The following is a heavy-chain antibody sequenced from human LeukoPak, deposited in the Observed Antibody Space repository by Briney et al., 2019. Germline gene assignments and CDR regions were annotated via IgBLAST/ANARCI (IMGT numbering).Heavy chain of an antibody. J-gene: IGHJ4*02. D-gene: IGHD5-12*01. CDR2: INSDGSST. V-gene: IGHV3-74*01. Sequence: GGSLRPSCAASGFTFSSYWMHWVRQAPGKGLVWVSRINSDGSSTSYADSVKGRFTISRDNAKNTLYLQMNSLRAEDTAVYHCARGGGGYVGFDYWGQGTLVTVSS. CDR3: ARGGGGYVGFDY. CDR1: GFTFSSYW.